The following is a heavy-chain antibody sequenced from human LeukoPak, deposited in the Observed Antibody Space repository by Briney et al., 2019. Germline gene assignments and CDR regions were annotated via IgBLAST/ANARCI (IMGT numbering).Heavy chain of an antibody. Sequence: AASVKVSCKASGGTFSSYAISWVRQAPGQGLEWMGEIIPIFGTANYAQKFQGRVTITADKSTSTAYMELSSLRSEDTAVYYCARRGVSSTSWFDPWGQGTLVTVSS. CDR3: ARRGVSSTSWFDP. D-gene: IGHD2-2*01. J-gene: IGHJ5*02. V-gene: IGHV1-69*06. CDR1: GGTFSSYA. CDR2: IIPIFGTA.